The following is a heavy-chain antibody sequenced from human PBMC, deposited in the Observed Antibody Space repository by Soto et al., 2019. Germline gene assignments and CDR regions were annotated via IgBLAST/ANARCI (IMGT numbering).Heavy chain of an antibody. D-gene: IGHD4-17*01. J-gene: IGHJ2*01. CDR1: GFSLNISGVA. V-gene: IGHV2-5*01. CDR2: IYWSDDK. Sequence: QITLKESGPTLVKPTQTLTLTCSFSGFSLNISGVAVGWIRQPPGKALEWLALIYWSDDKSYNPSLKSRLTITKDTSKNQVVLTIANMDPVDTATYYCARRRYSTVTSWYFDLWGRGALVTVSS. CDR3: ARRRYSTVTSWYFDL.